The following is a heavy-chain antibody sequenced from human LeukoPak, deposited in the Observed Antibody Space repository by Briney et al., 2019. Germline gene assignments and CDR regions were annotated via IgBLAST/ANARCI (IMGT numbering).Heavy chain of an antibody. D-gene: IGHD3-3*01. Sequence: SETLSLTCTVSGGSISSSSYYWGWIRQPPGKGLEWIGSIYYSGSTYYNPSLKSRVTISVDTSRNRFSLKLSSVTAADTAVYYCARQDTITTPGVDYWGQGTPVTVSS. CDR1: GGSISSSSYY. CDR2: IYYSGST. V-gene: IGHV4-39*01. CDR3: ARQDTITTPGVDY. J-gene: IGHJ4*02.